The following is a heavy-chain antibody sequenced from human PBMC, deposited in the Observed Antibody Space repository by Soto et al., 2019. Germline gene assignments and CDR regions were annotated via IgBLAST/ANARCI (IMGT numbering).Heavy chain of an antibody. CDR2: IPHTGST. J-gene: IGHJ4*02. CDR1: GSSITNSFY. V-gene: IGHV4-38-2*02. CDR3: ARVARHPDY. D-gene: IGHD6-6*01. Sequence: PSGTLSLTYRVSGSSITNSFYWGWIRQSPGKGLEWIGSIPHTGSTYYNPSLRSRVSISVDTSRNQFSLRLRSVTAADTAVYYCARVARHPDYWGQGTLVTVSS.